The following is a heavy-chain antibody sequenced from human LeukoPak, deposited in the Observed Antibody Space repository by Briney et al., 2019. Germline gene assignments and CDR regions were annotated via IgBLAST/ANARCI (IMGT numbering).Heavy chain of an antibody. D-gene: IGHD3-22*01. J-gene: IGHJ4*02. CDR3: ARWGGGMIAIDY. V-gene: IGHV1-18*01. Sequence: ASVKVSCKASGYTFTTYGISWVRLAPGQGLEWMGWSSPYNGNTNYAQKLRGRVTMTTDTSTSTAYMELRSLRSDGTAVYYCARWGGGMIAIDYWGQGTLVTVSS. CDR2: SSPYNGNT. CDR1: GYTFTTYG.